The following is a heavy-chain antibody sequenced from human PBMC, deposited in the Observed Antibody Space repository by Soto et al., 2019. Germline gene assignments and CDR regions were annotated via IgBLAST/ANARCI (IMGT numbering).Heavy chain of an antibody. J-gene: IGHJ4*02. V-gene: IGHV3-30*18. CDR3: AKDKGVFNWATSYFDY. CDR1: GFTFSNYA. D-gene: IGHD1-1*01. CDR2: TSYDGNNE. Sequence: LRLSCAASGFTFSNYAMHWVRQAPGKGLEWVALTSYDGNNEYYTDSVKGRFTISRDNSKNTLFLQMNSPRPEDAAVYYCAKDKGVFNWATSYFDYWGQGALVTVSS.